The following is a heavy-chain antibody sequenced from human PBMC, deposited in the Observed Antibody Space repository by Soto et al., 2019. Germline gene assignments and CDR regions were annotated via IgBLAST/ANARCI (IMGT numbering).Heavy chain of an antibody. V-gene: IGHV1-69*13. Sequence: SVKVSCKASGGTFSSYAIRWVRQANGQGLEWMGGIIPIFGTANYAQKFQGRVTITADESTSTAYMELSSLRSEDTAVYYCARARVPAYYDFWSGYPNDYWGQGTLVTVSS. J-gene: IGHJ4*02. CDR3: ARARVPAYYDFWSGYPNDY. CDR1: GGTFSSYA. D-gene: IGHD3-3*01. CDR2: IIPIFGTA.